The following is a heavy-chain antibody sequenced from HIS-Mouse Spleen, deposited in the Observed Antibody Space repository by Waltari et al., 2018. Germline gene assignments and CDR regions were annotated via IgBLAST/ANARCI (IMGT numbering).Heavy chain of an antibody. CDR2: ISAYNGNT. Sequence: WGGWISAYNGNTNYAQKLQGRVTMTTDTSTSTAYMELRSLRSDDTAVYYCARDPLKYSSSWYFDYWGQGTLVTVSS. CDR3: ARDPLKYSSSWYFDY. J-gene: IGHJ4*02. V-gene: IGHV1-18*01. D-gene: IGHD6-13*01.